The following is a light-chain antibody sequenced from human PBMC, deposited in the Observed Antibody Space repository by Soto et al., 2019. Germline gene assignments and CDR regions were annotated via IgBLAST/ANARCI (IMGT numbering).Light chain of an antibody. V-gene: IGKV1-33*01. CDR3: QQYDILPIT. CDR1: QDISKY. CDR2: DAS. Sequence: DIQMTQSPSSLSASVGDRVTITCQASQDISKYLNWYQQKPGEAPNLLIYDASNLEIGVPSRFSGSGSGTHFTFTIRSLQTEDIGTYYCQQYDILPITFGRGTRLEIK. J-gene: IGKJ5*01.